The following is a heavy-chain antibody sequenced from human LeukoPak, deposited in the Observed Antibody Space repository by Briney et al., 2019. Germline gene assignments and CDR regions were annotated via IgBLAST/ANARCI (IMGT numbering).Heavy chain of an antibody. J-gene: IGHJ3*02. V-gene: IGHV4-30-4*08. CDR2: IYYSGST. Sequence: PSETLSLTCTVSGGSISSGDYYWSWIRQPPGKGLGWIGYIYYSGSTYYNPSLKSRVTISVDTSKNQFSLKLSSVTAADTAVYYCARLGITDAFDIWGQGTMVTVSS. CDR1: GGSISSGDYY. D-gene: IGHD7-27*01. CDR3: ARLGITDAFDI.